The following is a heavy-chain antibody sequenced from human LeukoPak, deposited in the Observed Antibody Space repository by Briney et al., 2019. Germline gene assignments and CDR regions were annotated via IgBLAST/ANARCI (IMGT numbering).Heavy chain of an antibody. Sequence: GESLKISCKGSGYNFTSYWISWVRQMPGKGLEWMGRIDPSDSYTKYSPSFQGHVTITVDKSISTAYLQWSSLKASDSAMYYCARLRYDSSGYDYWGQGTLVTVSS. D-gene: IGHD3-22*01. CDR2: IDPSDSYT. CDR3: ARLRYDSSGYDY. CDR1: GYNFTSYW. V-gene: IGHV5-10-1*01. J-gene: IGHJ4*02.